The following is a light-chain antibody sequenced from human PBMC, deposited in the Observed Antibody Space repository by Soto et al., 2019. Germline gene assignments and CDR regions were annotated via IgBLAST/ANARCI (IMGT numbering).Light chain of an antibody. Sequence: IVLTQSPGTLSLSPGERATLSCRASQSVSSSYLAWYQQKPGQAPRLLIYGASSRATGIPDRFSGSGSGTDFTLTISRLEPEDFAVYYCQQYCSSLWTFGQGTKVEIK. CDR3: QQYCSSLWT. CDR1: QSVSSSY. CDR2: GAS. V-gene: IGKV3-20*01. J-gene: IGKJ1*01.